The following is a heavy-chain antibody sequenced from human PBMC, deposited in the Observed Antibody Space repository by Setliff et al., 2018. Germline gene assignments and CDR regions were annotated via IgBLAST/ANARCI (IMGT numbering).Heavy chain of an antibody. CDR2: IYPGDSDT. V-gene: IGHV5-51*01. D-gene: IGHD1-26*01. Sequence: PGESLKISCKDSGYIFTNYWIGWVRQMPGKGLEWMGIIYPGDSDTRYSPSFQGQVTISADKSITTAYLQWSSLKASDTAMYYCARVGPLTDDAFDIWGQGTMVTVSS. J-gene: IGHJ3*02. CDR1: GYIFTNYW. CDR3: ARVGPLTDDAFDI.